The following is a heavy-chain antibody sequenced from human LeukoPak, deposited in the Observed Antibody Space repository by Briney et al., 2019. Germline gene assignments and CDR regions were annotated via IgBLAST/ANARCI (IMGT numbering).Heavy chain of an antibody. Sequence: PGGSLRLSCAASGFTVSSNYMSWVRQAPGKGLEWVSIIFSGGSTYYADSVKGRFTISRDNSKNTLYLQMNSLRAEDTAVYYCARGSMTTVTKMDYWGQGTMVKVYS. CDR3: ARGSMTTVTKMDY. D-gene: IGHD4-17*01. V-gene: IGHV3-53*01. CDR2: IFSGGST. J-gene: IGHJ4*02. CDR1: GFTVSSNY.